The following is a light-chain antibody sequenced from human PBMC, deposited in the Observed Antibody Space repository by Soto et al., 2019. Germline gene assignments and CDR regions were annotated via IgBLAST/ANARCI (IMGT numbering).Light chain of an antibody. CDR1: SSNIGSNY. CDR2: RNN. CDR3: AAWDDSLSGYVV. Sequence: QSVLTQPPSASGTPGQRVTISCSGSSSNIGSNYVYWYQQLPGTAPKLLIYRNNQRPSGVPDRFSGSKSGTSASLAISGLRSEDEAYDYCAAWDDSLSGYVVFGGGTQLTVL. V-gene: IGLV1-47*01. J-gene: IGLJ7*01.